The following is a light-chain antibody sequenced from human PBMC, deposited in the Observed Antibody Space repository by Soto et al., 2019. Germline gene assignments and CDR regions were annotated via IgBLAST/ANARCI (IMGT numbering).Light chain of an antibody. J-gene: IGLJ1*01. CDR3: QSYDSSLSGSV. CDR1: SANIGGNY. CDR2: DSD. Sequence: QSVLTQPPSVSAAPGQKVTISCSGSSANIGGNYVSWYQHIPGTAPKLVIYDSDKRPSEIPDRFSGSKSGTSATLDITGLQTGDEADYYCQSYDSSLSGSVFGTGTKVTVL. V-gene: IGLV1-51*01.